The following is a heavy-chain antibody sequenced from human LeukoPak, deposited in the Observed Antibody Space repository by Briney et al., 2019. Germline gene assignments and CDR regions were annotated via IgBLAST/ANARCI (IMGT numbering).Heavy chain of an antibody. Sequence: ASVKLFYKASGYTFTGYYMHWVRHAPGQGLEWMGWINPNSGDTNYAQKFQGRVTMTRDTSISTAYMELSRLRSDDTAVYYCATYAPGTGFDYWGQGTLVTVSS. CDR2: INPNSGDT. CDR3: ATYAPGTGFDY. D-gene: IGHD3-10*01. V-gene: IGHV1-2*02. J-gene: IGHJ4*02. CDR1: GYTFTGYY.